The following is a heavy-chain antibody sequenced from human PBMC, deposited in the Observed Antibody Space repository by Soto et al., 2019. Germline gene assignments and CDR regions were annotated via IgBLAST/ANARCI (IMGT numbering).Heavy chain of an antibody. Sequence: EVLLLESGGGLVQPGGSLRLSCAASGFTFSNYAMSWVRQAPGKGLEWVSVISGGDGARTYYADSVKGRFTISRDNSKNTVYLQMSNLRAEDTALYFCAKMSSENYYDPVFSWGQGTLVTVSS. CDR3: AKMSSENYYDPVFS. CDR1: GFTFSNYA. J-gene: IGHJ4*02. V-gene: IGHV3-23*01. D-gene: IGHD3-22*01. CDR2: ISGGDGART.